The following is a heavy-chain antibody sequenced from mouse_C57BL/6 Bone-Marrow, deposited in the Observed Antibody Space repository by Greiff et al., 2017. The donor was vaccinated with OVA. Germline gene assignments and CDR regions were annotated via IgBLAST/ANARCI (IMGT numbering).Heavy chain of an antibody. CDR3: ATDAYYSLFAY. Sequence: EVKLVESGGGLVKPGGSLKLSCAASGFTFSSYAMSWVRQTPEKRLEWVATISDGGSYTYYPDNVKGRFTISRDNAYHTLYLQMSHHISEVTALYYCATDAYYSLFAYWGQGTLVTVSA. CDR2: ISDGGSYT. D-gene: IGHD2-12*01. CDR1: GFTFSSYA. J-gene: IGHJ3*01. V-gene: IGHV5-4*01.